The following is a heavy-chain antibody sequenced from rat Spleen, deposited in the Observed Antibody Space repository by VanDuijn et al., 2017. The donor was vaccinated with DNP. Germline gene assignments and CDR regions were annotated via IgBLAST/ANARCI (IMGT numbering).Heavy chain of an antibody. CDR1: GFSLTSYN. CDR3: TRDRPNYGGYSDIWFAY. Sequence: QVQLKESGPGLVQPSQTLSLTCTVSGFSLTSYNVHWVRQPSGKGLEWMGVIWTGGSTEYNSALKSRLCISRDTSKSQVFLKMNSLQTEDTAIYFCTRDRPNYGGYSDIWFAYWGQGTLVTVSS. V-gene: IGHV2-30*01. CDR2: IWTGGST. D-gene: IGHD1-11*01. J-gene: IGHJ3*01.